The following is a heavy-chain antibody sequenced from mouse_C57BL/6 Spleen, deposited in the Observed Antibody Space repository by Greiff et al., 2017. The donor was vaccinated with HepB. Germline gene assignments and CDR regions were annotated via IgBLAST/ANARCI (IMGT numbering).Heavy chain of an antibody. CDR1: GYTFTDYY. CDR2: IYPGSGNT. CDR3: ARGPYKDFDY. Sequence: VKLMESGAELVRPGASVKLSCKASGYTFTDYYINWVKQRPGQGLEWIARIYPGSGNTYYNEKFKGKATLTAEKSSSTAYMQLSSLTSEDSAVYFCARGPYKDFDYWGQGTTLTVSS. J-gene: IGHJ2*01. V-gene: IGHV1-76*01. D-gene: IGHD1-3*01.